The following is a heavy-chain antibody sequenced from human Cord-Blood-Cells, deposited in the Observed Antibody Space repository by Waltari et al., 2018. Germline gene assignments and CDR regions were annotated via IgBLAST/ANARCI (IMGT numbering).Heavy chain of an antibody. CDR2: ISWNSGSI. CDR3: AKDYDFWSGYYDY. CDR1: GCTFDDYA. D-gene: IGHD3-3*01. Sequence: EVQLVESGGGLVQPGRSLRLSCAASGCTFDDYALHWVRQAPGKGLEWVSGISWNSGSIGYADSVKGRFTIARDNAKNSLYLQMNSLRAEDTALYYCAKDYDFWSGYYDYWGQGTLVTVSS. J-gene: IGHJ4*02. V-gene: IGHV3-9*01.